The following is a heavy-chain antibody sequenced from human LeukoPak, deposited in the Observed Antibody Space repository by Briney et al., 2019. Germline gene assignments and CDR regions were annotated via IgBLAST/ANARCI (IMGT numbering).Heavy chain of an antibody. Sequence: GGSVKVSRKAYEYTFTDYYMHWVRQAPGQGLEWMGWINPNSGGTNYAQKFQGRVTMTRDTSISTAYMELSRLRSDDTAVYYCARLIKEQLAQAHYYYYMDVWGKGTTVTVSS. CDR3: ARLIKEQLAQAHYYYYMDV. CDR2: INPNSGGT. V-gene: IGHV1-2*02. D-gene: IGHD6-13*01. J-gene: IGHJ6*03. CDR1: EYTFTDYY.